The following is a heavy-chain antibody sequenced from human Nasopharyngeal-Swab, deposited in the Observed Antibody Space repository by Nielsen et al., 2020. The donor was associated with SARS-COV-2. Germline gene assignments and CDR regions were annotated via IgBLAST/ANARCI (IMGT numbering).Heavy chain of an antibody. CDR3: TSLGTGDY. V-gene: IGHV3-49*04. J-gene: IGHJ4*02. CDR2: IRSKAYGGTT. CDR1: GFTFGDYA. Sequence: GGSLRLSCTASGFTFGDYAMSWVRQAQGKGLEWVGFIRSKAYGGTTEYAASVKGRFTISRDDSKSIAYLQMNSLKTEDTAVYYCTSLGTGDYWGQGALVTVSS. D-gene: IGHD1-1*01.